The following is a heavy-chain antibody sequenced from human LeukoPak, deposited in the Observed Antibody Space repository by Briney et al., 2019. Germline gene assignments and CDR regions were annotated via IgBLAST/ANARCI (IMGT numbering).Heavy chain of an antibody. CDR2: IYYSGST. J-gene: IGHJ4*02. V-gene: IGHV4-31*03. Sequence: SQTLSLTCTVSGGSISSGGYYWSWIRQHPGKGLEWIGYIYYSGSTYYNPSLKSRVTISVDTSKNQFPLKLSSVTAADTAVYYCARVGSNYYDSSGYYYESIDYWGQGTLVTVSS. CDR1: GGSISSGGYY. CDR3: ARVGSNYYDSSGYYYESIDY. D-gene: IGHD3-22*01.